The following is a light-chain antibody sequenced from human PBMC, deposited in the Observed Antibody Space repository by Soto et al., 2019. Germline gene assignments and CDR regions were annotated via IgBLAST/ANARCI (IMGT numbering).Light chain of an antibody. CDR1: ETISTF. V-gene: IGKV1-39*01. CDR2: AAS. CDR3: HQYDSDRT. J-gene: IGKJ1*01. Sequence: DIQMTQSPSSLSASVGDRVTLTCRASETISTFLNWYQHKPGRAPKLLIYAASRLQSGVPSRFSGSGSGTDFTLAISSLQPDDFATYYCHQYDSDRTFGQGTKVDIK.